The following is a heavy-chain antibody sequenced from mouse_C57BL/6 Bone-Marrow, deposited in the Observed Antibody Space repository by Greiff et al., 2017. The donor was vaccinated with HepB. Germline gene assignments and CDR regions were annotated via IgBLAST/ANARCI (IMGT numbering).Heavy chain of an antibody. V-gene: IGHV10-3*01. Sequence: EVQRVESGGGLVQPKGSLKLSCAASGFTFNTYAMHWVRQAPGKGLEWVARIRSKSSNYATYYADSVKDRITISRDYSQSMLYLQMHNLKTEDTTMYYCVREYYGSPEYYFDYWGQGTTLTVSS. D-gene: IGHD1-1*01. CDR2: IRSKSSNYAT. CDR1: GFTFNTYA. J-gene: IGHJ2*01. CDR3: VREYYGSPEYYFDY.